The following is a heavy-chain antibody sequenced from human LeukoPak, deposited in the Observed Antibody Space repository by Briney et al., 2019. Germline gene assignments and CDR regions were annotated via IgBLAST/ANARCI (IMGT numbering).Heavy chain of an antibody. D-gene: IGHD1/OR15-1a*01. Sequence: SETLSLTCTESSDSISSSSYYWGWIRQPPGKGLEWIGNIYYSGLTYYNPSLKSRVSLSVDTSMNQFSLKLHSVTAADTAVYYCARVPSTCWNIDYWGQGILVTVSS. CDR1: SDSISSSSYY. J-gene: IGHJ4*02. V-gene: IGHV4-39*07. CDR3: ARVPSTCWNIDY. CDR2: IYYSGLT.